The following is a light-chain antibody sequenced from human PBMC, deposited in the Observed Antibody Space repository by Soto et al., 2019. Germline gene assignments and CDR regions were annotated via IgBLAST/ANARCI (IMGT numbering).Light chain of an antibody. J-gene: IGLJ1*01. CDR3: SSYAGSNNFEV. V-gene: IGLV2-8*01. CDR1: SSDVGGYNY. CDR2: EVS. Sequence: QSVLTQPPSASGSPGQSVTISFTGTSSDVGGYNYVSWYQQRPGKAPKLMIYEVSKRPSGVPDRFSGSKSGNTASLTVSGLQAEDEADYYCSSYAGSNNFEVFGTGTKVTVL.